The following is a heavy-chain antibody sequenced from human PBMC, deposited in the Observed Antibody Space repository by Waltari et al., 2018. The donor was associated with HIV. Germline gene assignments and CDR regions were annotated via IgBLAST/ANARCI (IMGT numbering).Heavy chain of an antibody. D-gene: IGHD3-22*01. J-gene: IGHJ3*02. Sequence: QVQLVQSGAEVKKPGASVKVSCKVSGYTLTELSMHCVRQAPGTGLEWMGGFDPEDGETIYAQKFQGRVTMTEDTSTDTAYMELSSLRSEDTAVYYCATVIPYDSSGYPPHDAFDIWGQGTMVTVSS. CDR2: FDPEDGET. V-gene: IGHV1-24*01. CDR3: ATVIPYDSSGYPPHDAFDI. CDR1: GYTLTELS.